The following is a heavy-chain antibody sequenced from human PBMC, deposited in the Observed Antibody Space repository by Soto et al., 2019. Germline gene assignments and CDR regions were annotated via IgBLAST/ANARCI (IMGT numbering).Heavy chain of an antibody. CDR2: ISGSGSKT. D-gene: IGHD3-10*01. V-gene: IGHV3-23*01. J-gene: IGHJ6*02. CDR1: GFTLSSYA. CDR3: AREVVLGGTNYYYYGLGV. Sequence: QSGGSLRLSCEVSGFTLSSYAMSWVRQAPGKGLEWVSAISGSGSKTFYAASVKGRFTISRDSSENTVYLQLNSVRVEDTAVYYCAREVVLGGTNYYYYGLGVWGRGTTVTVSS.